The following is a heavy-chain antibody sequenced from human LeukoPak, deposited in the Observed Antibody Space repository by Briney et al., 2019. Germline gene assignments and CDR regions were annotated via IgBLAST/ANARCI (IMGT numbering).Heavy chain of an antibody. CDR3: ARDTGTYYYGSGSYLFDY. CDR2: INSDGSST. Sequence: GGSLRLSCAASGFTFSSYWMHWVRQAPGKGLVWVSRINSDGSSTSYADSVKGRFTISRDHAKNTLYLQMNSLRAEDTAVYYCARDTGTYYYGSGSYLFDYWGQGTLVTVSS. D-gene: IGHD3-10*01. CDR1: GFTFSSYW. J-gene: IGHJ4*02. V-gene: IGHV3-74*01.